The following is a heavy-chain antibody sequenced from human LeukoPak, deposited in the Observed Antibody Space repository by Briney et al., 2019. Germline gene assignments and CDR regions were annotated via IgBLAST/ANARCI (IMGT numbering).Heavy chain of an antibody. D-gene: IGHD6-13*01. CDR1: GFTFSNYG. CDR2: IIPSGVTT. V-gene: IGHV3-23*01. CDR3: ARAGRAYSSSWYWFDP. Sequence: GGSLRLSCATSGFTFSNYGMNWVRHAPGKVLEWVSGIIPSGVTTYYADSVKGRFAISRDNSKNTVYLQMNSLRAEDTAVYYCARAGRAYSSSWYWFDPWGQGTLVTVSS. J-gene: IGHJ5*02.